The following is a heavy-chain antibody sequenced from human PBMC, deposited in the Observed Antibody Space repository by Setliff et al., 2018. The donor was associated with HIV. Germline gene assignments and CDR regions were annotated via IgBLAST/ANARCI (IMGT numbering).Heavy chain of an antibody. CDR2: INSDGSST. CDR1: GFTFSRDW. J-gene: IGHJ4*02. Sequence: GGSLRLSCVASGFTFSRDWMLWVRQVPGKGLVWVSRINSDGSSTSYADSVKGRFTISRDNAKDSMFLQMNSLRGEDTAVYYCATNFLYDILTGYFPYQFDQWGQGTLVTVSS. D-gene: IGHD3-9*01. V-gene: IGHV3-74*01. CDR3: ATNFLYDILTGYFPYQFDQ.